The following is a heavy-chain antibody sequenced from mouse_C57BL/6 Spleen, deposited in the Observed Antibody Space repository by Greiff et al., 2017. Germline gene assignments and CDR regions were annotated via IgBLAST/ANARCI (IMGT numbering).Heavy chain of an antibody. J-gene: IGHJ4*01. CDR1: GFTFSDYG. CDR2: ISSGSSTT. V-gene: IGHV5-17*01. D-gene: IGHD1-1*02. Sequence: EVKLQESGGGLVKPGGSLKLSCAASGFTFSDYGMHWVRQAPEKGLEWVAYISSGSSTTYYADTVKGRFTISRDNAKNTLFLQMTSLRSEDTAMYYCARSMAPYAMDYWGQGTSVTVSS. CDR3: ARSMAPYAMDY.